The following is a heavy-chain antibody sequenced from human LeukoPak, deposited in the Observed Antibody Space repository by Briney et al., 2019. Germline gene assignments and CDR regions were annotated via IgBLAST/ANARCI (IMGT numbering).Heavy chain of an antibody. CDR1: GGSITSSSYY. CDR2: IYYSGST. V-gene: IGHV4-39*01. CDR3: ARRLWHYTSCWFDP. J-gene: IGHJ5*02. D-gene: IGHD1-7*01. Sequence: PSETLSLTCTVSGGSITSSSYYWGWIRQPPGKGLEWIGSIYYSGSTYYNPSLKSRVTISVDTSKNQFSLKLSSVTAADTAVYYCARRLWHYTSCWFDPWGQGTLVTVSS.